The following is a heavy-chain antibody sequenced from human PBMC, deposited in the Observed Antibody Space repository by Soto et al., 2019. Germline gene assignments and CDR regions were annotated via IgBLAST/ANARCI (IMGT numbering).Heavy chain of an antibody. CDR3: TTDPYSTRDY. CDR1: GFTFINAW. Sequence: EVQMVESGGGWVQPGGSLRLSCATSGFTFINAWMNWVRQAPGKGLEWVGRVKSKTDGGTTDYAAHVKGRFTNSRDDSKNTLFLQMNSLKIEDTALYYCTTDPYSTRDYWGQGTLVTVSS. J-gene: IGHJ4*02. V-gene: IGHV3-15*07. D-gene: IGHD4-4*01. CDR2: VKSKTDGGTT.